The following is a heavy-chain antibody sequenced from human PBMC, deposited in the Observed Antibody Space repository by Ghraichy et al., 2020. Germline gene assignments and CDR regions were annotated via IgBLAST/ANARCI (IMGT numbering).Heavy chain of an antibody. V-gene: IGHV3-7*04. D-gene: IGHD5-18*01. Sequence: GSLRLSCAASGFIFSSYYMTWVRQVPGKGLEWVANIKHDESEKYYVDSVKGRFTISRDNAKNSLYLQMNSLRPDDTAVYYCARGGYNYGSNPIDYWGQGTLVIVSS. CDR1: GFIFSSYY. CDR3: ARGGYNYGSNPIDY. CDR2: IKHDESEK. J-gene: IGHJ4*02.